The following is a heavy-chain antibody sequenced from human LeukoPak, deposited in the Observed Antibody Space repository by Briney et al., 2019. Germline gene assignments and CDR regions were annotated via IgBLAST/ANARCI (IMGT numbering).Heavy chain of an antibody. J-gene: IGHJ4*02. CDR1: GFTFSSYA. CDR3: ARADSGTYYNYYLDS. Sequence: GTSLRLSCAASGFTFSSYAMHWVPQAPGKGLEWVAVISNDGGTKYYPDSVKGRFTISRDNSRNTLYLQMNSLRAEDTAVYYCARADSGTYYNYYLDSWGQGTLVTVSS. CDR2: ISNDGGTK. D-gene: IGHD1-26*01. V-gene: IGHV3-30*04.